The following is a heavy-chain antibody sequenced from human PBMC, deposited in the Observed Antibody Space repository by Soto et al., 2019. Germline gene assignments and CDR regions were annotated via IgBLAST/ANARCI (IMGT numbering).Heavy chain of an antibody. V-gene: IGHV3-30*18. CDR3: AKDVGRGGKTKLQLWLPLNY. CDR2: ISYGGSNK. J-gene: IGHJ4*02. CDR1: GFTFSSYG. Sequence: QVQLVESGGGVVQPGRSLRLSCAASGFTFSSYGMHWVRQAPGKGLEWVAVISYGGSNKYYADSVKGRFTISRDNSKNAMYLQMNSLRAEDTAVYYCAKDVGRGGKTKLQLWLPLNYWGQGTLVTVSS. D-gene: IGHD5-18*01.